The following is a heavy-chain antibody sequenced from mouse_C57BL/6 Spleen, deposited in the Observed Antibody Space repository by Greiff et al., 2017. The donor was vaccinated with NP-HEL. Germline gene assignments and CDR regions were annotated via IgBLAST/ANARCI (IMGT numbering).Heavy chain of an antibody. CDR1: GYTFTSYW. CDR2: IDPSDSYT. V-gene: IGHV1-69*01. D-gene: IGHD2-2*01. Sequence: QVQLQQPGAELVMPGASVKLSCKASGYTFTSYWMHWVKQRPGQGLEWIGEIDPSDSYTNYNQKFKGKSTLTVDKSSSTAYMQLSSLTSEDSAVYYCARGGRYGYDAVAWFAYWGQGTLVTVSA. J-gene: IGHJ3*01. CDR3: ARGGRYGYDAVAWFAY.